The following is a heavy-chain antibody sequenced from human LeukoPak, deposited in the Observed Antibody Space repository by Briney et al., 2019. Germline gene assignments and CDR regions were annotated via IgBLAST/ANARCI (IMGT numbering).Heavy chain of an antibody. D-gene: IGHD3-16*02. CDR1: GDSVSAKSAT. J-gene: IGHJ3*02. CDR3: ARDPDPFSRLSVFDI. CDR2: TYYRSKWYN. V-gene: IGHV6-1*01. Sequence: SQTLSLTCAISGDSVSAKSATWNWIRQSPSRGLEWLGRTYYRSKWYNDYAVSVKSRITINSDTSKNQFSLQLNSVTPEDTAAYYCARDPDPFSRLSVFDIWGQGTMVTVSS.